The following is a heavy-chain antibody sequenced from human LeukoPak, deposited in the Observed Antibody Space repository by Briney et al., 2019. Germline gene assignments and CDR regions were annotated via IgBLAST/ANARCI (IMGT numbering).Heavy chain of an antibody. CDR2: INHSGST. V-gene: IGHV4-34*01. CDR1: GGSYSGYY. D-gene: IGHD3-10*01. J-gene: IGHJ4*02. CDR3: ARSDYYGSGSYGYFDY. Sequence: SETLSLTSAVYGGSYSGYYWSWIHQPPGKELEWIGEINHSGSTNYNPSLKSRVTISVDTSKNQFSLKLSPVTAADTAVYYCARSDYYGSGSYGYFDYWGQGTLVTVSS.